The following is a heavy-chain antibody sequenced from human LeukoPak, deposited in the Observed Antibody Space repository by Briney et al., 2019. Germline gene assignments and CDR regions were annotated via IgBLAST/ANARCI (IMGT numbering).Heavy chain of an antibody. CDR3: AKSGYNRFDY. J-gene: IGHJ4*02. V-gene: IGHV3-30*02. CDR1: GFTFSSYG. CDR2: IRYDGSNK. D-gene: IGHD5-24*01. Sequence: GGSLRLSCAASGFTFSSYGMHWVRQAPGKGLEWVAFIRYDGSNKYYADSVKGRFTISRDNSKNTVYLQMNSLRADDTAVYYCAKSGYNRFDYWGQGTLVTVSS.